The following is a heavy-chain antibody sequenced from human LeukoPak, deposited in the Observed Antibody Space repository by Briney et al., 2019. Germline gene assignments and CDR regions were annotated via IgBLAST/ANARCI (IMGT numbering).Heavy chain of an antibody. CDR3: ASEVSTTARFTDY. Sequence: PGGSLRLSCAASGFTVSRNYMSWVRQAPWKGLECVSVIYSGGSTYYADSVMGRFTISRDNSKNTLYLQMNSLRAEDTAVYYCASEVSTTARFTDYWGQGTLVTVSS. CDR1: GFTVSRNY. V-gene: IGHV3-53*01. CDR2: IYSGGST. J-gene: IGHJ4*02. D-gene: IGHD1-26*01.